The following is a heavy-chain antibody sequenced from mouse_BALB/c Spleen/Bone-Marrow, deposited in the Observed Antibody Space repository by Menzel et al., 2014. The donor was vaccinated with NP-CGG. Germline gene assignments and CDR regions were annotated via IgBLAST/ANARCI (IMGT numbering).Heavy chain of an antibody. CDR2: INPSNGRS. CDR3: ARYNAYDWYFDV. Sequence: VQLQQSGAELVKPGASVKLSCKASGYTFTSYWMHWVKQRPGQGLEWIGEINPSNGRSNYSEKFKSKATLTVDKSSSTTYMQLSSLTSEESAVYSCARYNAYDWYFDVWGAGTTVTVYS. D-gene: IGHD2-2*01. V-gene: IGHV1S81*02. CDR1: GYTFTSYW. J-gene: IGHJ1*01.